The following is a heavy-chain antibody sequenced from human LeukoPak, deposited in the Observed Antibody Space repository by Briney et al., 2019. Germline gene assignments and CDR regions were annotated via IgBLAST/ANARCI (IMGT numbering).Heavy chain of an antibody. J-gene: IGHJ4*02. D-gene: IGHD2-15*01. Sequence: GGSLRLSCAASGFXFSNYWMSWVRQAPGKGLEWVANIKQDGSEKYYVDSVKGRFTISRDNAENSVFLQMRSLRVEDTAVYYCARPFGYCSGGSCFPFDYWGQGSLVTVSS. CDR3: ARPFGYCSGGSCFPFDY. CDR2: IKQDGSEK. CDR1: GFXFSNYW. V-gene: IGHV3-7*05.